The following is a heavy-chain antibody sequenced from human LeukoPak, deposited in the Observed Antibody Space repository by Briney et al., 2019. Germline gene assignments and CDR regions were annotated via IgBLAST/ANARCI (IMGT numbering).Heavy chain of an antibody. CDR1: GFTFSSYS. CDR2: ISSSSSYI. CDR3: AREEDYYDSSGYYRGGYFDY. V-gene: IGHV3-21*01. Sequence: PGGSLRLSCAASGFTFSSYSMNWVRQAPGKGLEWVSSISSSSSYIYYADSVKGRFTISRDNAKNSLYLQMSRLRAEDTAVYYCAREEDYYDSSGYYRGGYFDYWGQGTLVTVSS. D-gene: IGHD3-22*01. J-gene: IGHJ4*02.